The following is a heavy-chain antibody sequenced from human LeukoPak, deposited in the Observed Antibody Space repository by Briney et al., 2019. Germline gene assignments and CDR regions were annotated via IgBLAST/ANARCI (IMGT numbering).Heavy chain of an antibody. D-gene: IGHD3-22*01. J-gene: IGHJ4*02. Sequence: PGGSLRLSCAASGFTFSSYGMHWVRQAPGKGLEWVAFIRYDGSNKYYADSVKGRFTISRDNSKNTLYLQMTSLRAEDTAVYYCAKGGWTYYYDSSGYSLFYWGQGTLVTVSS. V-gene: IGHV3-30*02. CDR2: IRYDGSNK. CDR3: AKGGWTYYYDSSGYSLFY. CDR1: GFTFSSYG.